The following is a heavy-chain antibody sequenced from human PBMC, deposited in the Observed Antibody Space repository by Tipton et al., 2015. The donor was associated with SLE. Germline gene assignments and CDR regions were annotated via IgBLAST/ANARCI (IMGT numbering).Heavy chain of an antibody. J-gene: IGHJ5*02. V-gene: IGHV1-8*01. CDR2: MNPNSGNT. CDR1: GYTFTSYD. D-gene: IGHD6-6*01. CDR3: NIAARPNWFDP. Sequence: QSGAEVKKPGASVKVSCRASGYTFTSYDINWVRQATGQGLEWMGWMNPNSGNTGYAQKFQGRVTMTRNTSISTAYMELSGLRSEDTAAYYCNIAARPNWFDPWGQGTLVTVSS.